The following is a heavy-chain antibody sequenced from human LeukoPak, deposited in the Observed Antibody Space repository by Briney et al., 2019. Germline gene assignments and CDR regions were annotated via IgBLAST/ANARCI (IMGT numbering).Heavy chain of an antibody. CDR3: AKDYGSGSYSFGWFDP. Sequence: GRSLRLSCAASGFTFDDYAMHWVRQAPGKGLEWVSGISWNSGSIGYADSVKGRFTISRDNAKNSLYLQMNSLRAEDTALYYCAKDYGSGSYSFGWFDPWGQGTLVTVSS. D-gene: IGHD3-10*01. J-gene: IGHJ5*02. CDR2: ISWNSGSI. CDR1: GFTFDDYA. V-gene: IGHV3-9*01.